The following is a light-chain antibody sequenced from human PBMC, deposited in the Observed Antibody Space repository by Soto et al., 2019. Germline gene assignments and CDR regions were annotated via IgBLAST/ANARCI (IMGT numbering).Light chain of an antibody. CDR3: SSYTSSSGV. J-gene: IGLJ1*01. CDR1: SSDVGGYNY. V-gene: IGLV2-14*01. CDR2: EVS. Sequence: QSVLTQPASVSGSPGQSITISCTGTSSDVGGYNYVSWYQQHPGKAPKLMIYEVSNRPSGVSNRFSGSKSGNTASLTISGLQAGDEADYYCSSYTSSSGVFGTGTKVTAL.